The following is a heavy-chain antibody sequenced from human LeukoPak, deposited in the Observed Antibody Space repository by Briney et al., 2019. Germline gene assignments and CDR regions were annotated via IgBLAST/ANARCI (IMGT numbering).Heavy chain of an antibody. CDR3: ARFGYSYGSLWYFDL. D-gene: IGHD5-18*01. CDR1: GFSFSSYW. CDR2: INSDGSST. Sequence: GGSLRLSCAASGFSFSSYWMHWVRQAPGKGLVWVSRINSDGSSTSYADSAKGRFTISRDNAKNTLYLQMNSLRAEDTAVYYCARFGYSYGSLWYFDLWGRGTLVTVSS. V-gene: IGHV3-74*01. J-gene: IGHJ2*01.